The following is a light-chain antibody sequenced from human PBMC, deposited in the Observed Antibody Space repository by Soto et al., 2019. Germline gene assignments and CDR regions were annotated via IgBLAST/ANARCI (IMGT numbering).Light chain of an antibody. CDR1: LTINRNY. J-gene: IGKJ4*01. CDR2: GIS. Sequence: ETVLTQSPGTLSLSPGGRATLSCRASLTINRNYLAWYQQRPGQAPRPLIYGISSRATGVPDRFSGSGSGTDFTLTISSLEPEDIAVYYCQQRSNWRVTFGGGTKVDIK. CDR3: QQRSNWRVT. V-gene: IGKV3D-20*02.